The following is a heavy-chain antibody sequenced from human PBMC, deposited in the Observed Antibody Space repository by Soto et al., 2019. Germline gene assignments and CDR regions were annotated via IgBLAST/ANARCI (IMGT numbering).Heavy chain of an antibody. V-gene: IGHV1-2*02. Sequence: ASVKFSCKASGYTLTANNIPWGRQPPGQGLEWMGWINPNSGGTNYAQKFQGRVTMTRDTSISTAYMELSRLRSDDTAVYYCAREFVVVPAGFDPWGQGTLDTVSS. CDR3: AREFVVVPAGFDP. CDR2: INPNSGGT. CDR1: GYTLTANN. J-gene: IGHJ5*02. D-gene: IGHD2-2*01.